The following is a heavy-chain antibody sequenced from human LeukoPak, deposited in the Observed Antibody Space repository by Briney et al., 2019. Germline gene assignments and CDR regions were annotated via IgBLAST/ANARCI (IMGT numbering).Heavy chain of an antibody. CDR3: TRLGLGDTAMVGDNDY. CDR2: IRSKANSYAT. J-gene: IGHJ4*02. CDR1: GFTFSGSA. V-gene: IGHV3-73*01. D-gene: IGHD5-18*01. Sequence: GGSLRLSCAASGFTFSGSAMHWVRQASGKGLEWVGRIRSKANSYATAYAASVKGRFTISRDDSKNTAYLQMNSLKTEDTAVYCCTRLGLGDTAMVGDNDYWGQGTLVTVSS.